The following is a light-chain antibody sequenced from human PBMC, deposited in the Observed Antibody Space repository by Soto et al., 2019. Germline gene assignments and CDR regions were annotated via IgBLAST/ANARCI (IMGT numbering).Light chain of an antibody. Sequence: EIVLTQSPWTLSLSPGERATLSCRASQSVKSSYLAWYQQKPGQPPRLLIYGASTRATGIPDRFIGSGSATDFTLTITRMEPEDLAVFYCQQYGSSPLTFGGGSKVEIK. V-gene: IGKV3-20*01. J-gene: IGKJ4*01. CDR1: QSVKSSY. CDR3: QQYGSSPLT. CDR2: GAS.